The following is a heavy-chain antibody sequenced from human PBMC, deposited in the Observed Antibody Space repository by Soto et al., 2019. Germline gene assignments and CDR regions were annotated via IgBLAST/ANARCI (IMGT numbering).Heavy chain of an antibody. V-gene: IGHV1-46*01. Sequence: ASVKVSCKASGYTFTSYYMHWVRQAPGQGLEWMGIINPSGGSTSYAQKFQGRVTMTRDASTSTAYMELSSLRSEDTAVYYCAREGAAAGLVLDYWGQGTLVTVSS. CDR1: GYTFTSYY. D-gene: IGHD6-13*01. CDR2: INPSGGST. CDR3: AREGAAAGLVLDY. J-gene: IGHJ4*02.